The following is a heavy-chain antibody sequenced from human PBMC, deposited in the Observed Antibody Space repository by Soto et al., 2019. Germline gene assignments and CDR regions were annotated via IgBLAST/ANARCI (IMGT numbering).Heavy chain of an antibody. CDR1: GGSFSGYY. CDR2: INHSGST. Sequence: SETLSLTCAVYGGSFSGYYWSWIRQPPGKGLEWIGEINHSGSTNYNPSLKSRVTISVDTSKNQFSLKLSSVTAADTAVYYCARESLLWFGELLLINWFDPWRQGTLVTVSS. V-gene: IGHV4-34*01. D-gene: IGHD3-10*01. CDR3: ARESLLWFGELLLINWFDP. J-gene: IGHJ5*02.